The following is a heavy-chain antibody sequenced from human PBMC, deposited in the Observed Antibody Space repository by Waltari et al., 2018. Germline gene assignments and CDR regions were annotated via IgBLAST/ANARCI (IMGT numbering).Heavy chain of an antibody. CDR3: ASDIPGLHWFDP. CDR2: IKQDGSEK. V-gene: IGHV3-7*01. J-gene: IGHJ5*02. CDR1: GFTFSSYW. Sequence: EVQLVESGGGLVQPGGSLRLSCAASGFTFSSYWMSWVRQAPGKGLEWVANIKQDGSEKYYVDSVKGRFTISRDNAKNALYLQMNSLRAEDTAVYYWASDIPGLHWFDPWGQGTLVTVSS.